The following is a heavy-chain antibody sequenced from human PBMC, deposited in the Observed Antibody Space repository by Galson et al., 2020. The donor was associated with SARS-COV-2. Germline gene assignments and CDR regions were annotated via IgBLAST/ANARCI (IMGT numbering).Heavy chain of an antibody. V-gene: IGHV2-5*02. CDR2: IYWDDDK. Sequence: SGPTLVKPTQTLTLTCTFSGFSLSTSGVGVGWIRQPPGTALEWLAIIYWDDDKRYSPSLKSRLTITKDISKNQVVLTMTNMDPVDTATYYCAHSLEDIVLVTVVLYFDYWGQGALVTVSS. J-gene: IGHJ4*02. CDR1: GFSLSTSGVG. CDR3: AHSLEDIVLVTVVLYFDY. D-gene: IGHD2-8*02.